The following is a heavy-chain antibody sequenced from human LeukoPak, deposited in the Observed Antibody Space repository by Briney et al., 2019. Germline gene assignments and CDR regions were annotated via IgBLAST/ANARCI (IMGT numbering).Heavy chain of an antibody. CDR1: GGSISSGGYY. CDR3: ARTSLWSGYYPDFDYFDY. CDR2: IYYSGST. D-gene: IGHD3-3*01. V-gene: IGHV4-31*03. Sequence: SQTLSLTCTVSGGSISSGGYYWSWIRQHPGKGLEWIGYIYYSGSTYYNPSLKSRVTISVDTSKNQFSLKLSSVTAADTAVYYCARTSLWSGYYPDFDYFDYWGQGTLVSVSS. J-gene: IGHJ4*02.